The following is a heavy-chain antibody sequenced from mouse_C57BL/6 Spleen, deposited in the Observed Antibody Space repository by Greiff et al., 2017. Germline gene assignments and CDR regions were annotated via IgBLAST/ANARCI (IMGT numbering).Heavy chain of an antibody. J-gene: IGHJ2*01. Sequence: EVKLVESEGGLVQPGSSMKLSCTASGFTFSDYYMAWVRQVPEKGLEWVANINYDGSSTYYLDSLKSRFIISRDNAKNILYLQMSSLKSEDTATYYCARDSNRGYYFDYWGQGTTLTVSS. CDR2: INYDGSST. CDR3: ARDSNRGYYFDY. CDR1: GFTFSDYY. V-gene: IGHV5-16*01. D-gene: IGHD2-5*01.